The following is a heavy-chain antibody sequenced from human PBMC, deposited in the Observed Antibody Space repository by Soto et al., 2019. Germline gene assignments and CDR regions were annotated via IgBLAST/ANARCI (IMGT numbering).Heavy chain of an antibody. CDR1: GASISSYY. Sequence: ETLSLTCPVSGASISSYYWSGIRQPPGKGLEWIGYIYYSGSTNYNPSLKSLVTISVDTSKNQFSLKLSSVTAEDTAVYYCARDTIVTGIDYWGQGTLVTVYS. J-gene: IGHJ4*02. CDR2: IYYSGST. CDR3: ARDTIVTGIDY. V-gene: IGHV4-59*01. D-gene: IGHD3-10*01.